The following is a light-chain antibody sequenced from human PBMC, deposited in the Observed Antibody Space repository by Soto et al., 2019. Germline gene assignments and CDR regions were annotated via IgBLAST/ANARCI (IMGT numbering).Light chain of an antibody. CDR1: SSDVGGYNY. J-gene: IGLJ1*01. CDR2: EVS. Sequence: QSALTQPASVSGSPGQSITISCTGTSSDVGGYNYVSWYQQHPGKAPKLMMSEVSNRPSGVSNRFSGSRSGNTASLTISGLQSEDEAEYCCNSYTATSTFVFGSGTQLTVL. CDR3: NSYTATSTFV. V-gene: IGLV2-14*01.